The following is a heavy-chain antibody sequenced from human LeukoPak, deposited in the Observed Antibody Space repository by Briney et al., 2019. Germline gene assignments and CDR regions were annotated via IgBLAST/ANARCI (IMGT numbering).Heavy chain of an antibody. D-gene: IGHD3-9*01. V-gene: IGHV1-46*01. J-gene: IGHJ4*02. Sequence: ASVKVSCKASGYTFTSYYTHWVRQAPGQGLEWMGIIKPSGGSTLYAQKFQGRVTVTSDMSTSTVYVELSSLRSEDTAVYYCAREVPDSFNFDDGGQGTSVTVSS. CDR1: GYTFTSYY. CDR2: IKPSGGST. CDR3: AREVPDSFNFDD.